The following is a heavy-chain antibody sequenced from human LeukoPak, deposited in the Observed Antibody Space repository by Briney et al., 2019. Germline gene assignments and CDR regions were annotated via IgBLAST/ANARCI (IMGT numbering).Heavy chain of an antibody. J-gene: IGHJ4*02. D-gene: IGHD6-6*01. CDR3: ARDSAPARLDY. CDR2: INPNSGGT. CDR1: GYTFTDYF. V-gene: IGHV1-2*02. Sequence: ASVKVSCKTSGYTFTDYFMHWVRQAPGQGLEWMGWINPNSGGTNYAQKFQGRVTMTRDTSISTAYMELSRLRSDDTAVYYCARDSAPARLDYWGQGTLVTVSS.